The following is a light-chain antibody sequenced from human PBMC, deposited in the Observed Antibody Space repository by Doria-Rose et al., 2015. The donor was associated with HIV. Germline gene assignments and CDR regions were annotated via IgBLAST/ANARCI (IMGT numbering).Light chain of an antibody. CDR3: QQYYDTPS. CDR1: HSLLYNSENY. CDR2: WAS. V-gene: IGKV4-1*01. J-gene: IGKJ3*01. Sequence: DIVLTQSPESPAMSTGESATLNCQYNHSLLYNSENYLAWYQQKPGQPPKMLIYWASTRQSGVPARFSGSGSGTDFTLTISSLEAEDVAVYYCQQYYDTPSFGPGTTVDIK.